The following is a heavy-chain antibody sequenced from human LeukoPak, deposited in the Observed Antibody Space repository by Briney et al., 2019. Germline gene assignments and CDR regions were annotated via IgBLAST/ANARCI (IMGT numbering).Heavy chain of an antibody. V-gene: IGHV4-4*02. D-gene: IGHD2-2*01. CDR2: IYHSGST. CDR3: ARSTMPGDAFDI. CDR1: GFIFTSYT. J-gene: IGHJ3*02. Sequence: AGGSLRLSCAASGFIFTSYTMTWVRQPPGKGLGWIGEIYHSGSTNYNPSLKSRVTISVDKSKNQFSLKLSSVTAADTAVYYCARSTMPGDAFDIWGQGTMVTVSS.